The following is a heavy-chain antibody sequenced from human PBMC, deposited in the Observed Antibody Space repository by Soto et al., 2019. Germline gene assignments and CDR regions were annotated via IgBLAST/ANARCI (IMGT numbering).Heavy chain of an antibody. Sequence: SVKVSFKASGGTFSSYTISWVRQAPGQGLEWIGRIIPILGIANYAQKFQGRVTITADKSTSTAYMELSSLRSEDTAVYYCARDNYYYGSGSYYNVGYWGQGTLVTVSS. V-gene: IGHV1-69*04. D-gene: IGHD3-10*01. CDR1: GGTFSSYT. CDR2: IIPILGIA. J-gene: IGHJ4*02. CDR3: ARDNYYYGSGSYYNVGY.